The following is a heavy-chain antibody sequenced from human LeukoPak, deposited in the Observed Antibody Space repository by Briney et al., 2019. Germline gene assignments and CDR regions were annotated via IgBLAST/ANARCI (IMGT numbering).Heavy chain of an antibody. CDR2: MDRDGSEK. J-gene: IGHJ4*02. V-gene: IGHV3-7*01. Sequence: PGGSLRLSCAASGFTFSRYWMRWVREAPGKGVEGVANMDRDGSEKEYVDSVKGGFTISIDNAKNSLYLQINSLRAEDTAVYYCAREDHSKYEYWGQGTLVTVSS. D-gene: IGHD4-11*01. CDR3: AREDHSKYEY. CDR1: GFTFSRYW.